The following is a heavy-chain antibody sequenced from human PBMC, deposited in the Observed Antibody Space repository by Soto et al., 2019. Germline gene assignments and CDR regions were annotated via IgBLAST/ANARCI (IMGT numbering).Heavy chain of an antibody. D-gene: IGHD3-22*01. CDR2: IYCSGST. J-gene: IGHJ3*02. Sequence: QVQLQESGPGLVKPSQTLSLTCTVSGGSISSVDSYWSWIRQPPGRGMEWIGYIYCSGSTYDTPCLKSRVTISVDTSKNQFSRKLSAVTAADSAVYYCASAAKMYYYDSIGYYYTFAIWGQGKMVTVSS. CDR1: GGSISSVDSY. V-gene: IGHV4-30-4*01. CDR3: ASAAKMYYYDSIGYYYTFAI.